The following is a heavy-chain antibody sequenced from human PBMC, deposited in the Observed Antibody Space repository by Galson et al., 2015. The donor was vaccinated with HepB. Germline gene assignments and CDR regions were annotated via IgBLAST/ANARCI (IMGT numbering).Heavy chain of an antibody. D-gene: IGHD6-13*01. CDR3: ARDIGPGYSSSWPKSNDAFDI. CDR1: GFTFSSYS. Sequence: SLRLSCAASGFTFSSYSMNWVRQAPGKGLEWVSSISSSSSYIYYADSVKGRFTISRDNAKNSLYLQMNSLRAEDTAVYYCARDIGPGYSSSWPKSNDAFDIWGQGTMVTVSS. CDR2: ISSSSSYI. V-gene: IGHV3-21*01. J-gene: IGHJ3*02.